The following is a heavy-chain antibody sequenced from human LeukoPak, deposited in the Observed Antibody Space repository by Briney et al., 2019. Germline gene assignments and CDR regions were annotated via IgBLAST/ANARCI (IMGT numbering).Heavy chain of an antibody. V-gene: IGHV1-3*04. Sequence: ASVKVSCKASGYTFTSYAMHWVRQAPGQRLEXXXXXSSGNGNTKYSQKLQGRVTITRDTSASTAYMELSSLRSEDTAVYYCARGGLWNDGYYGGMDVWGKGTTVTVSS. CDR1: GYTFTSYA. CDR2: XSSGNGNT. D-gene: IGHD1-1*01. J-gene: IGHJ6*04. CDR3: ARGGLWNDGYYGGMDV.